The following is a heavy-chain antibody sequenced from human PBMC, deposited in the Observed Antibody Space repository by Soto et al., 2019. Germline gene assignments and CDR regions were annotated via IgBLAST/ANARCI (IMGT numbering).Heavy chain of an antibody. J-gene: IGHJ5*02. D-gene: IGHD2-15*01. CDR2: MNPNSGNT. Sequence: ASVKVSCKASGYTFTNYDINWVRQAAGQGLEWMGWMNPNSGNTGYAQRFQGRVTMTRNTSISTAYMELSGLTSEDTAVYFCTRPPHPPYCGDDSCYSVGWFDPWGQGTLVTVSS. V-gene: IGHV1-8*01. CDR1: GYTFTNYD. CDR3: TRPPHPPYCGDDSCYSVGWFDP.